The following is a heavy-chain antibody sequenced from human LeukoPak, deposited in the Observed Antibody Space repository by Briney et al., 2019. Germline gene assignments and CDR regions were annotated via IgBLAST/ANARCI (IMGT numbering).Heavy chain of an antibody. CDR3: ARDPSVKGRSWYRGDYFDY. D-gene: IGHD6-13*01. V-gene: IGHV3-21*01. CDR1: GFTFSSYS. J-gene: IGHJ4*02. CDR2: ISSSSSYI. Sequence: GGSLRLSCAASGFTFSSYSMNWVRQAPGKGLEWVSSISSSSSYIYYADSVKGRFTISRDNAKNSLYLQMNSLRAEDTAVYYCARDPSVKGRSWYRGDYFDYWGQGTLVTVSS.